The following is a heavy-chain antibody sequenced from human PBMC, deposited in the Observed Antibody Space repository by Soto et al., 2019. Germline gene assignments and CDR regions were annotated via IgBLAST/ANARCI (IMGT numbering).Heavy chain of an antibody. Sequence: QVQLVESGGGVVQPGRSLRLSCAASGFTFSSYAMHWVRQAPGKGLEWVAVISYDGRNKYYAVSVKGRFTMSRDNSKNTLDLQMNSLRGEDTAVYYCARDAVAGTGYYYGMDVWGQGTTVTVSS. CDR3: ARDAVAGTGYYYGMDV. CDR1: GFTFSSYA. CDR2: ISYDGRNK. V-gene: IGHV3-30*04. J-gene: IGHJ6*02. D-gene: IGHD1-7*01.